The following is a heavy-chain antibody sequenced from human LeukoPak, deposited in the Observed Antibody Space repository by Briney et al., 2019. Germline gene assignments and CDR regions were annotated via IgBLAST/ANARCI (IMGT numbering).Heavy chain of an antibody. J-gene: IGHJ4*02. CDR3: SGGWYSYDY. D-gene: IGHD6-19*01. CDR2: IYYSGST. V-gene: IGHV4-59*08. Sequence: SETLSLTCTVSGGSISSYYWSWIRQPPGKGLEWIGYIYYSGSTNYNPSLKSRVAISVDTSKNQFSLKLSSVTAADTAVYYCSGGWYSYDYWGQGTLVTVSS. CDR1: GGSISSYY.